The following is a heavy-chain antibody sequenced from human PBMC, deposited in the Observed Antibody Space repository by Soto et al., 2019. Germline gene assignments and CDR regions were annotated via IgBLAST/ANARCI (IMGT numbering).Heavy chain of an antibody. J-gene: IGHJ4*02. CDR3: SIAVSRRSNRHFVY. D-gene: IGHD3-3*02. V-gene: IGHV3-21*01. CDR1: GFTFSSYS. CDR2: ISSSSSYI. Sequence: GGSLRLSCAASGFTFSSYSMNWGRQAPGKGLEWVSSISSSSSYIYYADSVKGRFTISRDNAKNSLYLQMNSLRAEDTAVYYWSIAVSRRSNRHFVYWGPGTRATVPS.